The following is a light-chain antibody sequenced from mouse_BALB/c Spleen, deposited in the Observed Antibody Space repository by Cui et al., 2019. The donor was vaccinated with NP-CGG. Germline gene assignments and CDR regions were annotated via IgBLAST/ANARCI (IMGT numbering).Light chain of an antibody. J-gene: IGLJ1*01. CDR1: TGAVTTNNY. V-gene: IGLV1*01. Sequence: QAVVTQESAHNTSPGETVTLTCRSSTGAVTTNNYANWVQEKPDHLFTGLIGGTNNRAPGVPARFSGSLIGDKAALTITGAQTEDEAIYFCALWYSNHWVFGGGTKLTVL. CDR2: GTN. CDR3: ALWYSNHWV.